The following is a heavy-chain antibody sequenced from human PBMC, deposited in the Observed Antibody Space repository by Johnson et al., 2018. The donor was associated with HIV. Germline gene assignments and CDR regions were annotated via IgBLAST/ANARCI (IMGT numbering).Heavy chain of an antibody. Sequence: QVQLVESGGGVVQPGGSLRLSCAVSGFTFSSYGMHWVRQAPGKGLEWVAVISYDGSNKYYADSVKGRFTISRDNAKNLLFLQMNSLRAEDTAVYYCAKHGYGGNVFDAFDIWGQGTMVTVSS. CDR3: AKHGYGGNVFDAFDI. J-gene: IGHJ3*02. CDR1: GFTFSSYG. D-gene: IGHD4-23*01. V-gene: IGHV3-33*03. CDR2: ISYDGSNK.